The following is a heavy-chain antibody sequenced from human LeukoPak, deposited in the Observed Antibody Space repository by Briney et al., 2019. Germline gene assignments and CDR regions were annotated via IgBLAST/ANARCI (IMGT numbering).Heavy chain of an antibody. CDR2: INHSGST. CDR1: GGSFSGYY. V-gene: IGHV4-34*01. D-gene: IGHD5-18*01. Sequence: SETLSLTCAVYGGSFSGYYWSWIRQPPGKGLEWIGEINHSGSTNYNPSLKSRVTISVGTSKNQFSLKLSSVTAADTAVYYGARVKIQLWLPRWFDPWGQGTLVTVSS. J-gene: IGHJ5*02. CDR3: ARVKIQLWLPRWFDP.